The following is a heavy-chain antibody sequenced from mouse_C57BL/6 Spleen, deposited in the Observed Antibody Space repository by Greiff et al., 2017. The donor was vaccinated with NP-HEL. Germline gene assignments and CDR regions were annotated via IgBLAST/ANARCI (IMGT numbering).Heavy chain of an antibody. D-gene: IGHD2-1*01. V-gene: IGHV1-69*01. Sequence: VQLQQPGAELVMPGASVKLSCKASGYTFTSYWMHWVKQRPGPGLEWIGEIDPSDSYTNYHQKFKGKSTLTVDKSSSTAYMQLSSLTSEDSAVYYCARQGNYDAMDYWGQGTSVTVSS. CDR3: ARQGNYDAMDY. CDR1: GYTFTSYW. CDR2: IDPSDSYT. J-gene: IGHJ4*01.